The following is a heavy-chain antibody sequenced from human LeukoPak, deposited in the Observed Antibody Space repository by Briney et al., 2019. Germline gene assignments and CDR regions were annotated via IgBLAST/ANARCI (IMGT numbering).Heavy chain of an antibody. Sequence: GGSLRLSCAASGFTFSSYWMSWVRQAPGKGLEWVANIKQDGSEKYYVDSVKGRFTISRDNAKNSLYLQMNSLRAEDTAVYYCARDRVRFLEWLFSSVSEGFDCWGQGTLVTVSS. CDR1: GFTFSSYW. J-gene: IGHJ4*02. V-gene: IGHV3-7*01. D-gene: IGHD3-3*01. CDR2: IKQDGSEK. CDR3: ARDRVRFLEWLFSSVSEGFDC.